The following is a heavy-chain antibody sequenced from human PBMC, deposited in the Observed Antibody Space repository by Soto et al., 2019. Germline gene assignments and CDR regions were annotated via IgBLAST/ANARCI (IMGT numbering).Heavy chain of an antibody. J-gene: IGHJ4*02. CDR3: VRDLDGSGSYYTDY. V-gene: IGHV1-18*01. Sequence: ASVKVSCKASGYTFSRYGIMWVRQAPGQGLEWMGWTRPNNGNTKYAQNLQGRVTMTTDTSTSTAYMELRSLRPDDTAVYYCVRDLDGSGSYYTDYWGQGTLVTVSS. D-gene: IGHD3-10*01. CDR2: TRPNNGNT. CDR1: GYTFSRYG.